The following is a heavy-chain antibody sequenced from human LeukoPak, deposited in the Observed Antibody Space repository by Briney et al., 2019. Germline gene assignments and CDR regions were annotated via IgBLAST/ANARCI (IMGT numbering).Heavy chain of an antibody. CDR1: GGSISSYY. CDR3: AGGKYWFDP. CDR2: IYYSGST. J-gene: IGHJ5*02. Sequence: PSETLSLTCTVSGGSISSYYWSWLRQPPGKGLEWIGYIYYSGSTNYNPSLTSRVTISVDTSKNQFSLKLSSVTAADTAVYYCAGGKYWFDPWGQGTLVTVSS. V-gene: IGHV4-59*01.